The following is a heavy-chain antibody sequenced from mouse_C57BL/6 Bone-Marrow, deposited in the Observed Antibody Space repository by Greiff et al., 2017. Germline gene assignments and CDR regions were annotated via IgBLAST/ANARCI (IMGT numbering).Heavy chain of an antibody. Sequence: EVKLVESGGGLVQSGRSLRLSCATSGFTFSDFYMEWVRQAPGKGLEWIAASRNKANDYTTEYSASVKGRFIVSRDTSQSILYLQMNALRAEDTAIYYCARDAGRIAMDYWGQGTSVTVSS. CDR1: GFTFSDFY. CDR3: ARDAGRIAMDY. V-gene: IGHV7-1*01. J-gene: IGHJ4*01. CDR2: SRNKANDYTT. D-gene: IGHD1-1*01.